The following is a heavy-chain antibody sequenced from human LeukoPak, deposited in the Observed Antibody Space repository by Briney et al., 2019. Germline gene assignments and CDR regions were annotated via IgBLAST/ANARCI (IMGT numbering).Heavy chain of an antibody. D-gene: IGHD3-22*01. CDR2: ISWNSGSI. V-gene: IGHV3-9*01. Sequence: GGSLRLSCAASGFTFDDYAMHWVRQAPGKCLEWVSGISWNSGSIGYADSVKGRFTISRHNAKNTLHLQMNSLRAGDTAVYYCVRDWGYDSSGYWYKHFASWGQGTLVSVSS. CDR3: VRDWGYDSSGYWYKHFAS. CDR1: GFTFDDYA. J-gene: IGHJ4*02.